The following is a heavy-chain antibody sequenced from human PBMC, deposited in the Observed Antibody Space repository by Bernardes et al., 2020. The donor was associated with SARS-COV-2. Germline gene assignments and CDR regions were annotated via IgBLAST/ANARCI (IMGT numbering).Heavy chain of an antibody. V-gene: IGHV2-5*02. D-gene: IGHD2-2*01. CDR2: VYWGDGE. CDR1: GFSLTTPSVG. J-gene: IGHJ5*02. CDR3: AHRRTGPLPANWFDP. Sequence: SGDTLAQPTQTRTPPYTFSGFSLTTPSVGVGWIRHHPGRTLSWLALVYWGDGERYSPTLKSRLTITKDTSKNQVVLTMTNMDPVDTATYYCAHRRTGPLPANWFDPWGQGILVTVSS.